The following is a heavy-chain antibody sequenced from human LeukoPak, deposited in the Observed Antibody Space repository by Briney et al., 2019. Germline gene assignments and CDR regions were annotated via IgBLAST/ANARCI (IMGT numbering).Heavy chain of an antibody. V-gene: IGHV4-59*01. CDR3: ARDITYFDY. D-gene: IGHD1-14*01. CDR1: GGSISSYY. CDR2: IHYSGST. Sequence: SETLSLTCTVSGGSISSYYWSWIRQPPGKGLEWIGYIHYSGSTNYNPSLKSRVTISVDTSKNQFSLKLSSVTAADTAVYYCARDITYFDYWGQGTLVTVSS. J-gene: IGHJ4*02.